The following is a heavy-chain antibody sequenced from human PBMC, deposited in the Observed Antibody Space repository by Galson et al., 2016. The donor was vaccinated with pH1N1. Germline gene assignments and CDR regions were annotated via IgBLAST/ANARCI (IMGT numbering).Heavy chain of an antibody. CDR3: ARVLSSYRSLIDY. D-gene: IGHD6-13*01. CDR1: GGSIASDTYY. Sequence: SETLSLTCSVSGGSIASDTYYWGRIRQPPGKGLEWIASMSFTGITYYNPSLKSRVTISVDMSKNQFSLKLNSATAADTAMYYCARVLSSYRSLIDYWGQGTLVTVSS. CDR2: MSFTGIT. J-gene: IGHJ4*01. V-gene: IGHV4-39*07.